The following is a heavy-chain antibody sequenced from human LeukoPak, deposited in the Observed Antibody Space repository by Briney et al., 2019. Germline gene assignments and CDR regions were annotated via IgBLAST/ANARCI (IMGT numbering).Heavy chain of an antibody. CDR2: INPSGGSA. Sequence: ASVKVSCKASGYTFTSYYLHWVRQAPGQGLEWIGIINPSGGSARYAQRFQGRVTMTRDTSTSTVYMELSSLRSEDTAVYYCARDQEVHGYIYGAFDIWGQGTMVTVSS. CDR3: ARDQEVHGYIYGAFDI. D-gene: IGHD5-18*01. CDR1: GYTFTSYY. J-gene: IGHJ3*02. V-gene: IGHV1-46*01.